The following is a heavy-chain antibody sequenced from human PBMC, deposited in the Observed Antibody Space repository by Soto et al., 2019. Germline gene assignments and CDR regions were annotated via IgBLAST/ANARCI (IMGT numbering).Heavy chain of an antibody. V-gene: IGHV3-33*01. CDR2: IWYDGSNK. CDR3: AREGMGHDYYGMDV. D-gene: IGHD1-26*01. CDR1: GFTFSSYG. Sequence: QVQLVESGGGVVQPGRSLRLSCAASGFTFSSYGMHWVRQAPGKGLEWVAVIWYDGSNKYYADSVKGRFTISRDNSKNTLYLQMNSLRAEDTAVYYCAREGMGHDYYGMDVWGQGTTVTVSS. J-gene: IGHJ6*02.